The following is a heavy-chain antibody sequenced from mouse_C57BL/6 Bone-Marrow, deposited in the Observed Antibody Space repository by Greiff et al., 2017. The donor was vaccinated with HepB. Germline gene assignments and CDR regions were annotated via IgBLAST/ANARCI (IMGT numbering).Heavy chain of an antibody. Sequence: VQLQQPGAELVKPGASVKVSCKASGYTFTSYWMHWVKQRPGKGLEWIGRIHPSDSDTNYNQKFKGKATLTVDKSASTAYMQLSGLTSDDSTVYYCAMTAGGFYSYLDVWGTGTTVTVSS. CDR2: IHPSDSDT. CDR3: AMTAGGFYSYLDV. J-gene: IGHJ1*03. CDR1: GYTFTSYW. V-gene: IGHV1-74*01.